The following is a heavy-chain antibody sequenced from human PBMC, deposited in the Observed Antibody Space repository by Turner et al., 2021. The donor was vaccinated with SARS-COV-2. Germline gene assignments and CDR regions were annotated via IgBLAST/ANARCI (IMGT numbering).Heavy chain of an antibody. V-gene: IGHV3-30*18. D-gene: IGHD3-22*01. CDR2: ISYDGSDK. J-gene: IGHJ4*02. Sequence: QVQLVESGGGVVQPGRSLRLSCAASGFTFSRYGMHWVRQAPGKGLEWVALISYDGSDKYYADSVKGRFTISRDNSKNTLYLKMSSLRAEDKAVYYCAKGGWYYDSSAADYWGQGTLVTVSS. CDR3: AKGGWYYDSSAADY. CDR1: GFTFSRYG.